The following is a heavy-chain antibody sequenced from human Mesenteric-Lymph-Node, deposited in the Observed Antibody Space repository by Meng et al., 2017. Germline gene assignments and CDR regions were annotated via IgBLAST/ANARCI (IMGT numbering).Heavy chain of an antibody. J-gene: IGHJ4*02. Sequence: GESLKISCAASGFTFSTYWMYWVRQVPGKGLVWVSRINTDGSVTSYADSVKGRFTISRDNAKNTLYLQMNSLRVEDTAVYYCARDPPDYGDYVWNFYFDYWGQGTLVTVSS. D-gene: IGHD4-17*01. CDR1: GFTFSTYW. CDR2: INTDGSVT. CDR3: ARDPPDYGDYVWNFYFDY. V-gene: IGHV3-74*01.